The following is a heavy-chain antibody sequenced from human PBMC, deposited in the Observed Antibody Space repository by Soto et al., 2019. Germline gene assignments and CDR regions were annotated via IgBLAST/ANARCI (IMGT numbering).Heavy chain of an antibody. D-gene: IGHD3-16*01. J-gene: IGHJ4*01. CDR3: ARAYEGDYFDY. Sequence: QVQLVESGGGVVQPGRSLRLSCAASGFTFSSYAMRWVRQAPGKGLEWVAVISYDGSNKYYADSVKGRFTISRDNSKNTLYLQMNSLRAEDTAVYYCARAYEGDYFDYWGQGTLGTVSS. CDR1: GFTFSSYA. V-gene: IGHV3-30-3*01. CDR2: ISYDGSNK.